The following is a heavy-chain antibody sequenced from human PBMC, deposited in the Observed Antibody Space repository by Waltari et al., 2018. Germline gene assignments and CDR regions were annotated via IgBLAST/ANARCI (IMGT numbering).Heavy chain of an antibody. CDR2: IYHSGST. J-gene: IGHJ5*02. Sequence: QVQLQESGPGLVKPSETLSLTCAVSGYSISSGYYWGWIRQPPGKGLEWIGSIYHSGSTYYNPSLKSRVTISVDTSKHQFSLKLSSVTAADTAVYYCARHSMDGSGSYYTNWFDPWGQGTLVTVSS. CDR1: GYSISSGYY. V-gene: IGHV4-38-2*01. D-gene: IGHD3-10*01. CDR3: ARHSMDGSGSYYTNWFDP.